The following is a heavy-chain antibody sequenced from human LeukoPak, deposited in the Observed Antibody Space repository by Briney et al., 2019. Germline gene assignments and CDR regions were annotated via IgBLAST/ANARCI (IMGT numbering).Heavy chain of an antibody. J-gene: IGHJ3*02. D-gene: IGHD3-16*01. CDR2: IKEDGTER. Sequence: GGSLRLSCTASGFTFSSYGMSWVRQAPGKGLEWVGNIKEDGTERHYVNSVRGRFTISRDNANNSLYLQMDSLRAEDTAVYYCARPRGPSDAFDIWGQGTMVTVSS. V-gene: IGHV3-7*01. CDR3: ARPRGPSDAFDI. CDR1: GFTFSSYG.